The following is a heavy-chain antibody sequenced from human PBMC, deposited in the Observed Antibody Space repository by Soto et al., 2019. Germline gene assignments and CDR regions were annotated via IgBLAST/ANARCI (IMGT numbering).Heavy chain of an antibody. D-gene: IGHD6-19*01. J-gene: IGHJ4*02. CDR3: AHLVPGPLSFAY. Sequence: QITLKESGPSLIKPTQTLALTCTFSGFSFNPRGVGVAWIRQPPGKTLEWLAVIYWDNDRRYRPSLTDRLSITKDMSTKQVVLTMTNVDPVDTDTYYCAHLVPGPLSFAYWGQGALVTVSS. CDR2: IYWDNDR. CDR1: GFSFNPRGVG. V-gene: IGHV2-5*02.